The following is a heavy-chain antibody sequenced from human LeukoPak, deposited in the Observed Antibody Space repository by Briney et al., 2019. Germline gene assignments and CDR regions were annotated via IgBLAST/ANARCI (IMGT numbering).Heavy chain of an antibody. J-gene: IGHJ5*02. V-gene: IGHV4-34*01. Sequence: SETLSLTCAVYVGSFSGYYWSWIRQPPGKGLEWIGEINHSGSTNYNPSLKSRVTISVDTSKNQFSLKLSSVTAADTAVFYCARELRWTAGWFDPWGQGTLVTVSS. D-gene: IGHD5-24*01. CDR1: VGSFSGYY. CDR2: INHSGST. CDR3: ARELRWTAGWFDP.